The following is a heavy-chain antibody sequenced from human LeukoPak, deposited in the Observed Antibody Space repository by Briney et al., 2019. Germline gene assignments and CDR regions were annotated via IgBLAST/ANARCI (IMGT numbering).Heavy chain of an antibody. CDR3: VRVLPSLDY. CDR2: IYPGDSDT. V-gene: IGHV5-51*01. CDR1: VSTSAITS. J-gene: IGHJ4*02. Sequence: LGESLTSSSMCSVSTSAITSSGCVRQMPGKGLEWMGIIYPGDSDTRYSPSFHGQVTISADKSISTAYLQWSSLKASDTAVYYYVRVLPSLDYWGQGTLVTVSS. D-gene: IGHD2-15*01.